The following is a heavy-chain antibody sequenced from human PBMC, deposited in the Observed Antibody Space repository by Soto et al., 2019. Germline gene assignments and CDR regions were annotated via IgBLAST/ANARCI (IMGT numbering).Heavy chain of an antibody. J-gene: IGHJ5*02. CDR2: ISDTGGGT. Sequence: GGSLKLSCAASGVNFSSYAMNWVRQAPGKGLEWVSTISDTGGGTFYAGSVKGRFTISRDNSKNTLYLQMHSLRADDSAIYFCAVGRHKTSGSNTWFDPWGRGTLVTVSS. D-gene: IGHD3-22*01. CDR1: GVNFSSYA. V-gene: IGHV3-23*01. CDR3: AVGRHKTSGSNTWFDP.